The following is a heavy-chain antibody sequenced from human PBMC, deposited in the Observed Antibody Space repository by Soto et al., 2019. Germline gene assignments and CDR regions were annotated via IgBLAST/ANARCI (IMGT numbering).Heavy chain of an antibody. CDR2: IYYSGST. V-gene: IGHV4-59*01. Sequence: SETLSLTCTVSGGSISSYYWSWIRQPPGKGLEWIGYIYYSGSTNYNPSLKSRVTISVDTSKNQFSLKLSSVTAADTAVYYCETVERSERWLQFALWGQGTLVTVSS. D-gene: IGHD5-12*01. J-gene: IGHJ4*02. CDR1: GGSISSYY. CDR3: ETVERSERWLQFAL.